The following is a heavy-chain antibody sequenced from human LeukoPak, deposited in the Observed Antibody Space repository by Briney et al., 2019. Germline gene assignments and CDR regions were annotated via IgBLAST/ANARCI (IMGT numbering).Heavy chain of an antibody. CDR2: IKGDGSDK. V-gene: IGHV3-7*03. D-gene: IGHD5-18*01. Sequence: GGSLRLSCAASGFSSSNYWMTWIRQAPGKGLEWVATIKGDGSDKRYVDSVKGRFTISRDDVKNSLYLQLNNLRAEDTAIYYCARAQWGYPFDVWGQGTRVTVSA. CDR1: GFSSSNYW. J-gene: IGHJ3*01. CDR3: ARAQWGYPFDV.